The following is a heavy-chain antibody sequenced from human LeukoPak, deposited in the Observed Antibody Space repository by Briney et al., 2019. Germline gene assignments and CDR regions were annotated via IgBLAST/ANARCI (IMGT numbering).Heavy chain of an antibody. J-gene: IGHJ3*02. CDR1: GFTLSSYG. CDR3: ANRGLLWFGDPPAFDI. V-gene: IGHV3-30*18. CDR2: ISYDGSNK. D-gene: IGHD3-10*01. Sequence: GGSLRLSCAASGFTLSSYGMHWVRQAPGKGLEWVAVISYDGSNKYYADSVKGRFTISRDNSKNTLYLQMNSLRAEDTAVYYCANRGLLWFGDPPAFDIWGQGTMVTVSS.